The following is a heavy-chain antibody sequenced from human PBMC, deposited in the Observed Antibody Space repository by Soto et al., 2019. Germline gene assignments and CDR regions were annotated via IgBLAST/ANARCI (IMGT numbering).Heavy chain of an antibody. D-gene: IGHD1-26*01. CDR2: LNGDGSST. CDR3: ARSESGKFSY. Sequence: GGSLRLSCVAVGFTFSDFYMHWVRQAPGKGPVWVSRLNGDGSSTNYADSVKGRFTISRDNAKNTLYLQMNSLRAEDTAVYYCARSESGKFSYWGQGTLVTVSS. CDR1: GFTFSDFY. V-gene: IGHV3-74*01. J-gene: IGHJ4*02.